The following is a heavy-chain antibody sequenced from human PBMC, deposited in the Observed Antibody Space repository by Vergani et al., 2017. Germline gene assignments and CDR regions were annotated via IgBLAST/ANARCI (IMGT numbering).Heavy chain of an antibody. CDR3: ASNGYYCLDY. CDR1: GNSISSGYY. V-gene: IGHV4-38-2*02. Sequence: QVLLQESGPGQVQPSETLSLTCTVSGNSISSGYYWGWIRQSPGKGLEWIGSVYHTGSTYYNPSFKSRVTISVDKSKNQFSLKLSSVTAADTAVYYCASNGYYCLDYWGRGTLVTVSS. CDR2: VYHTGST. J-gene: IGHJ4*02. D-gene: IGHD3-22*01.